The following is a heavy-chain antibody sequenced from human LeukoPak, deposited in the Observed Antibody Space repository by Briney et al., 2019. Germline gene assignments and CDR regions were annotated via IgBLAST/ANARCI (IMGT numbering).Heavy chain of an antibody. CDR1: GYTFTAYN. J-gene: IGHJ4*02. CDR3: APATMTFDY. V-gene: IGHV1-2*02. CDR2: INPNTGDT. D-gene: IGHD2-21*02. Sequence: ASVKVSCKPSGYTFTAYNMHWVRQAPGQGLEWMGWINPNTGDTSYAQKFQDRATMTRETSISTAYMELSGLRSDDTAVYYCAPATMTFDYWGQGTLVTVSS.